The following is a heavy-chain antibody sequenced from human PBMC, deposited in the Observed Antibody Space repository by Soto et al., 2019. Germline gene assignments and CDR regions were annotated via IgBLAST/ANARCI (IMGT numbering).Heavy chain of an antibody. CDR1: GGSISSGGYY. CDR2: IYYSGST. V-gene: IGHV4-31*03. D-gene: IGHD3-10*01. Sequence: QVQLQESGPGLVKPSQTLSLTCTVSGGSISSGGYYWSWIRQHPGKGLEWIGYIYYSGSTYYNQSLKSRVTISVDTSKNQFSLKLSSVTAADTAVYYCARDIRARGSRDAFDIWGQGTMVTVSS. J-gene: IGHJ3*02. CDR3: ARDIRARGSRDAFDI.